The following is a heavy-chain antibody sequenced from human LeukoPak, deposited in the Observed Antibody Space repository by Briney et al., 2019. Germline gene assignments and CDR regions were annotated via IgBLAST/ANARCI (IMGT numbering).Heavy chain of an antibody. V-gene: IGHV4-59*01. D-gene: IGHD3-10*01. CDR3: ARTYGSGSHQIPFDY. CDR2: IYHSGST. J-gene: IGHJ4*02. CDR1: GGSISSYY. Sequence: SETLSLTCNVSGGSISSYYWSWIRQPPGKGLEWIGYIYHSGSTNYNPSLKSRVTMSVDTSKNQFSLKLSSVTAADTAVYYCARTYGSGSHQIPFDYWGQGTLVTVSS.